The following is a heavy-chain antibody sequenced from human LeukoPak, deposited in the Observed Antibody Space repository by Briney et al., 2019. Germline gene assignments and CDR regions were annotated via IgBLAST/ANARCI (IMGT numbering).Heavy chain of an antibody. CDR1: GYTFTAYY. CDR2: INPNNGGT. CDR3: ASGQTRYGPHPYFDY. Sequence: ASVKVSCKASGYTFTAYYMHWVRQAPGQGLEWMGWINPNNGGTNYAQKFQARVTMTRDTSINTAYMELSRLRSDDTTVYYCASGQTRYGPHPYFDYWGQGTLVTVSS. V-gene: IGHV1-2*02. J-gene: IGHJ4*02. D-gene: IGHD3-9*01.